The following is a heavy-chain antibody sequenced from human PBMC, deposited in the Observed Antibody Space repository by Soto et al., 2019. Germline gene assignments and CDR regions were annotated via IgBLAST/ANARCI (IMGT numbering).Heavy chain of an antibody. J-gene: IGHJ4*02. D-gene: IGHD1-26*01. V-gene: IGHV3-9*01. CDR2: IYWNSYKT. CDR3: IIESNPGGVDY. CDR1: VFNREHRA. Sequence: PGGSLRLSCVVAVFNREHRAMHWVRQVPGKCLEWFSGIYWNSYKTGXADSVRGRXAISRYNSKSSXYLQKXSLRVEDTALYYCIIESNPGGVDYWGQGX.